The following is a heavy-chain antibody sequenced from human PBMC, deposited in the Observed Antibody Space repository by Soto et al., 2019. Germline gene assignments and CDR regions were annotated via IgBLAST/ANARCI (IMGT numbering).Heavy chain of an antibody. V-gene: IGHV3-53*01. CDR2: IYSDDSR. Sequence: PWGSLRLSCAVSGFTVSRNFMSWVRQAPGKGLEWVSVIYSDDSRYYAGSVKGRFTISRDNSKNTLFLQMNSLRAEDTAVYYCATHRGGYDRDFDYWGRGALVTVSS. CDR3: ATHRGGYDRDFDY. CDR1: GFTVSRNF. D-gene: IGHD5-12*01. J-gene: IGHJ4*02.